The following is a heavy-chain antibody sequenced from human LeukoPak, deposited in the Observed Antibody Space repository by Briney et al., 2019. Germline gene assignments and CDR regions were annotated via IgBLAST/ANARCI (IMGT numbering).Heavy chain of an antibody. CDR3: TRAFYDTGGSNWFDP. D-gene: IGHD3-22*01. V-gene: IGHV3-73*01. CDR2: IRTKANHYAT. CDR1: GFTFSDSA. J-gene: IGHJ5*02. Sequence: GGSLRLSCAASGFTFSDSAMHWVRQASGKGLEWVGHIRTKANHYATAFAASVKGRFTISRDDSKNTAYLQMNSLKTEDTAVYYCTRAFYDTGGSNWFDPWGQGTLVTVSS.